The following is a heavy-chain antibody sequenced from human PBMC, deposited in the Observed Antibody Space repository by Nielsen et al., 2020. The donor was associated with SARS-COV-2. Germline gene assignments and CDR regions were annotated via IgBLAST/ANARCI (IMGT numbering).Heavy chain of an antibody. Sequence: GESLKISCKASGYSFTSYWIGWVRQMPGKGLEWMAIIFPGYSDTRYSPSFQGQVTISADKSISTAYLQWSSLKASDTAMYFCARRDYDRTGYYPDTFDIWGQGTMVTVSS. CDR2: IFPGYSDT. CDR3: ARRDYDRTGYYPDTFDI. D-gene: IGHD3-22*01. V-gene: IGHV5-51*01. J-gene: IGHJ3*02. CDR1: GYSFTSYW.